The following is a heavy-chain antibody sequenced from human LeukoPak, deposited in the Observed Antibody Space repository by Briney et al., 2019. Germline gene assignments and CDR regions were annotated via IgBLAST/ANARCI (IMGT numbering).Heavy chain of an antibody. CDR1: GYAFTGYY. CDR3: ARVGGSYGFHYFDY. CDR2: INPNSGGT. D-gene: IGHD1-26*01. V-gene: IGHV1-2*02. Sequence: ASVKVSCKASGYAFTGYYMHWVRQAPGQGLEWMGWINPNSGGTNYAQKFQGRVTMARDTSISTAYMELSRLRSDDTAVYYCARVGGSYGFHYFDYWGQGTLVTVSS. J-gene: IGHJ4*02.